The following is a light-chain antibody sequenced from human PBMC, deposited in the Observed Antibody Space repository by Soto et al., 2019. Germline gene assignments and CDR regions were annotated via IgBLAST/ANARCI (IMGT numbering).Light chain of an antibody. CDR2: AAS. V-gene: IGKV1-39*01. Sequence: DIPMTQSPSSLSASVGDRVTITCRASQSISTYVNWYQQKPGQAPNLLISAASTLRSWVPSRFSGSGSGTDFTLTINSLQPEDFATYYCQQSYNVPITFGQGTRLDIK. CDR1: QSISTY. J-gene: IGKJ5*01. CDR3: QQSYNVPIT.